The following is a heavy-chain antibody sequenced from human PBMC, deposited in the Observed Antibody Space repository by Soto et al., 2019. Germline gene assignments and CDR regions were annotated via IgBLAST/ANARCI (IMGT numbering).Heavy chain of an antibody. CDR2: ISESGGST. CDR3: ATDKPGTTAFDI. D-gene: IGHD1-1*01. J-gene: IGHJ3*02. V-gene: IGHV3-23*01. CDR1: GFTFRSYA. Sequence: QPGGSLRLSCAASGFTFRSYAMSWVRQAPGKGLEWVSAISESGGSTYYADSVKGRFTISRDNSKNTLYLQMNSLRAEDTAVYYCATDKPGTTAFDIWGRGTLVTVSS.